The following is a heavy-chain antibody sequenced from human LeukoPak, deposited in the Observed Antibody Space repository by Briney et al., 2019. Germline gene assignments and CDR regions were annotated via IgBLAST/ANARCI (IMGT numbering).Heavy chain of an antibody. CDR3: ARSYCSSTSCYLDY. V-gene: IGHV4-34*01. J-gene: IGHJ4*02. Sequence: PSETLSLTCAVYGGSFSGYYWSWIRQPPGKGLEWIGEINHSGSTNYNPSLKSRVTISVDTSKNQFSLKLSSVTPADTAVYYCARSYCSSTSCYLDYWGQGTLVTVSS. CDR1: GGSFSGYY. CDR2: INHSGST. D-gene: IGHD2-2*01.